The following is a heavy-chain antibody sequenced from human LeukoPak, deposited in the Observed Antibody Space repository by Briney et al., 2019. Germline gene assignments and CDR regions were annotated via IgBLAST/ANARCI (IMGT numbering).Heavy chain of an antibody. D-gene: IGHD2-21*01. CDR2: IYTSGST. V-gene: IGHV4-61*02. J-gene: IGHJ3*02. CDR3: ARSKVMEAFDI. Sequence: SETLSLTCTVSGGSSSSGTYYVNWIRQPAGKGLEWIGRIYTSGSTNYNPSLKSRVTISVDTSKNQFSLRLSSVTAADTAVYYCARSKVMEAFDIWGQGTMVTVSS. CDR1: GGSSSSGTYY.